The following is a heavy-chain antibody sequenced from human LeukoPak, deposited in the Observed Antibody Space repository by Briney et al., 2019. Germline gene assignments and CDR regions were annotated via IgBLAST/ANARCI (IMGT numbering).Heavy chain of an antibody. CDR1: GFTFSNSG. CDR3: TRLLYYYDSTIYQRYFDY. Sequence: GGSLRLSCAASGFTFSNSGMSWVRQAPGKGLEWVANINQDGSEKNCVDSVKGRFTISRDNSQNTLYLQMNSLRPEDTAVYYCTRLLYYYDSTIYQRYFDYWGQGTLVTVSS. CDR2: INQDGSEK. J-gene: IGHJ4*02. D-gene: IGHD3-22*01. V-gene: IGHV3-7*05.